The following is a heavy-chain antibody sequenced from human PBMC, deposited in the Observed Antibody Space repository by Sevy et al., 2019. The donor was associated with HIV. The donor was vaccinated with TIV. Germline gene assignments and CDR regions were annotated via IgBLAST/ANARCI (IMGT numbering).Heavy chain of an antibody. CDR2: ITWNSGGI. D-gene: IGHD6-13*01. CDR1: GLTFDDYV. J-gene: IGHJ5*01. CDR3: AGGAAAGRWFDS. Sequence: SLKISCVVSGLTFDDYVMHWVRRPPGKGLEWVSGITWNSGGIGYADSVKGRFTISRDNAKKSLYLQMNSLRIEDTAFYYCAGGAAAGRWFDSWGQGTLVTVSS. V-gene: IGHV3-9*01.